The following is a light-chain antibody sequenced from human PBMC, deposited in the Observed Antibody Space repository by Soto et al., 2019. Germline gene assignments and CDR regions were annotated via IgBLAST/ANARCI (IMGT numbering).Light chain of an antibody. CDR2: GAS. CDR1: QSVSSN. Sequence: EIVMTQTPATLSVSPGERATLSCRASQSVSSNLAWYQHKPGQAASLLIHGASTRATGIPARFSGSGSGKEFTLTISSLQSEDFAVYYCQQYNKWPLTFGGGTKVEIK. CDR3: QQYNKWPLT. V-gene: IGKV3-15*01. J-gene: IGKJ4*01.